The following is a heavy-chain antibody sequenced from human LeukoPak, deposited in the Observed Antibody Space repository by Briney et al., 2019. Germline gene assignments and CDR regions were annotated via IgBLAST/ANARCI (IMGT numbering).Heavy chain of an antibody. V-gene: IGHV3-23*01. CDR1: GFTFSSYG. CDR2: ISDSGGST. Sequence: GGSLRLSCAASGFTFSSYGMSWVRQAPGKGLEWVSTISDSGGSTYYADSVKGRFTISRDNSQNTLYLQMNSLRAEDTAVYYCAKDREYSSSLDAFDIWGRGTKVTVSS. D-gene: IGHD6-13*01. J-gene: IGHJ3*02. CDR3: AKDREYSSSLDAFDI.